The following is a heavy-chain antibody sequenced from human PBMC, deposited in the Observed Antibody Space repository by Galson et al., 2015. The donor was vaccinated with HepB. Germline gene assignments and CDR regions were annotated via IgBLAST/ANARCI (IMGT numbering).Heavy chain of an antibody. CDR2: IYPGDSDT. CDR1: GYSFTSYW. D-gene: IGHD1-7*01. J-gene: IGHJ3*02. V-gene: IGHV5-51*03. Sequence: QSGAEVKKPGESLKISCKGSGYSFTSYWIGWVRQMPGKGLEWMGIIYPGDSDTRYSPSFQGQVTISADKSISSAYLQWSSLKASDTAMYFCARCQPKRNYNEAFDIWGQGTMVTVSS. CDR3: ARCQPKRNYNEAFDI.